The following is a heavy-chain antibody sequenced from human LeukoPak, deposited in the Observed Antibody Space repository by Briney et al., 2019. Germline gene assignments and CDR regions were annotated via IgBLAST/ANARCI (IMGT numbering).Heavy chain of an antibody. V-gene: IGHV4-4*07. Sequence: PSETLSLTCTASGGSIISYYRSWIRQPAGMGLEWIGRIYTSGSSNYNPSLKSRVTMSVDTSKNQFSLKLSSVTAADTAVYYCARAGMTTVTDGDYWGQGTLVTVSS. D-gene: IGHD4-17*01. J-gene: IGHJ4*02. CDR3: ARAGMTTVTDGDY. CDR1: GGSIISYY. CDR2: IYTSGSS.